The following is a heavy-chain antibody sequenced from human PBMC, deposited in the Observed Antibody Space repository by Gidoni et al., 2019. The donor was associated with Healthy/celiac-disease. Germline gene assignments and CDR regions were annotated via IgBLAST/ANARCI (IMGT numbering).Heavy chain of an antibody. Sequence: EVQLVESGGGLVQPGRSLRLSCAASGFTFDEYAMHWFRQAPGKGLEWVSGISWNSGSIGYADSVKGRFTISRDNAKNSLYLQMNSLRAEDTALYYCAKGGRRGGMDVWGQGTTVTVSS. D-gene: IGHD3-16*01. CDR1: GFTFDEYA. CDR2: ISWNSGSI. V-gene: IGHV3-9*01. J-gene: IGHJ6*02. CDR3: AKGGRRGGMDV.